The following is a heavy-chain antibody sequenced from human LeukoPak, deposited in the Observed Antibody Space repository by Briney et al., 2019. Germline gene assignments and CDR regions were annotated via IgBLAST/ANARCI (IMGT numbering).Heavy chain of an antibody. J-gene: IGHJ3*02. Sequence: GGSLRLSCAASGFTVSSNYMSWVRQVPGKGLEWVSVIYSGGSTYYADSVKGRFTISRHNSKNTLYLQMNSLRAEDTAVYYCASQDCSGGSCYSDGAFDIWGQGTMVTVSS. D-gene: IGHD2-15*01. CDR3: ASQDCSGGSCYSDGAFDI. CDR2: IYSGGST. CDR1: GFTVSSNY. V-gene: IGHV3-53*04.